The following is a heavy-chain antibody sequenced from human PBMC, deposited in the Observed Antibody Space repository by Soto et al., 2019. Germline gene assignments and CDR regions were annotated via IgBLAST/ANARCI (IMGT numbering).Heavy chain of an antibody. J-gene: IGHJ4*02. CDR3: ARNTRPFDY. Sequence: QVQLQQWGAGLLKPSETLSLTCAVYGGSFSGYYWSWIRQPPGQGLEWIGEINHSGSTNYNPSLKSRVTISVDTSKNKFSLKLCSVTAADTAVHYCARNTRPFDYWGQGTLVTVSS. CDR2: INHSGST. D-gene: IGHD1-26*01. CDR1: GGSFSGYY. V-gene: IGHV4-34*01.